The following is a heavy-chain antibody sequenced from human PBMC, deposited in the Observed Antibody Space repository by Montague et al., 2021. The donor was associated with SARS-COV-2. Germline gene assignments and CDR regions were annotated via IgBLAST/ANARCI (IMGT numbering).Heavy chain of an antibody. CDR2: INWNGGGT. CDR1: GFTFDDYG. J-gene: IGHJ3*02. D-gene: IGHD3-10*01. V-gene: IGHV3-20*04. CDR3: AGWFGELLWADTFDI. Sequence: SLRLSCATSGFTFDDYGMSWVRQAPGKGLEWVSGINWNGGGTGYADSVKGRFSISRDSAKNSLHLQMNNLRAEDTALYYCAGWFGELLWADTFDIWGQGTMVTVS.